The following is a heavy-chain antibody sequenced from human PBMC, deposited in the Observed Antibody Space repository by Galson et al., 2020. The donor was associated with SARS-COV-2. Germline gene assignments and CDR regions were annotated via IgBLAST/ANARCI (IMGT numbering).Heavy chain of an antibody. D-gene: IGHD1-26*01. CDR2: INHSGST. V-gene: IGHV4-34*01. Sequence: SETLSLTCAVYGGSFSGYYWSWIRQPPGKGLEWIGEINHSGSTNYNPSLKSRVTISVDTSKNQFSLKLSSVTAADTAVYYCARELAGWELISLNWFDPWGQGTLVTVSS. J-gene: IGHJ5*02. CDR3: ARELAGWELISLNWFDP. CDR1: GGSFSGYY.